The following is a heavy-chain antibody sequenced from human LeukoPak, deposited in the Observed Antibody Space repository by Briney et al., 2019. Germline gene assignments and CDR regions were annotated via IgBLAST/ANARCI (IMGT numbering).Heavy chain of an antibody. D-gene: IGHD2-15*01. CDR2: IYTSGST. V-gene: IGHV4-61*02. CDR1: GGSISSGSYY. J-gene: IGHJ5*02. Sequence: SSETLSLTCTVSGGSISSGSYYWSWIRQLAGKGLEWIGRIYTSGSTNYNPSLKSRVTISVDTSKNQFSLKLSSVTAADTAVYYCARDGGLGYCSGGSCLNWFDPWGQGTLVTVSS. CDR3: ARDGGLGYCSGGSCLNWFDP.